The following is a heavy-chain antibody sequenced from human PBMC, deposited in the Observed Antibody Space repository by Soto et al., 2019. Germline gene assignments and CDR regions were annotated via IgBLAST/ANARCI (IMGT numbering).Heavy chain of an antibody. D-gene: IGHD4-17*01. J-gene: IGHJ4*02. CDR3: AHCTLHYDGDYDPGTSHVFDS. V-gene: IGHV2-5*02. Sequence: QITLKESGPSPVKPTQTLTVTCTFSGFSLSNSGVGVAWIRQPPGKDLEWLALIYGDNDKRYSPSLKTRLTITQATSKNQVVLTMTNMDPVDTATYCGAHCTLHYDGDYDPGTSHVFDSWGQGTLVTVSS. CDR1: GFSLSNSGVG. CDR2: IYGDNDK.